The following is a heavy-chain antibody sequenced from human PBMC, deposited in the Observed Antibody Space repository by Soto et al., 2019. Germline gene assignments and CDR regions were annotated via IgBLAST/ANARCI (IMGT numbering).Heavy chain of an antibody. CDR2: INAGNGNT. J-gene: IGHJ4*02. CDR1: GYTFTSYA. CDR3: ARGLNGYLHYFDY. D-gene: IGHD5-18*01. V-gene: IGHV1-3*01. Sequence: ASVKVSCKASGYTFTSYAMHWVRQAPGQRLEWMGWINAGNGNTKYSQKFQGRVTITRDTSASTAYMELSSLRSEDTAVYYCARGLNGYLHYFDYWGQGTRSPSLQ.